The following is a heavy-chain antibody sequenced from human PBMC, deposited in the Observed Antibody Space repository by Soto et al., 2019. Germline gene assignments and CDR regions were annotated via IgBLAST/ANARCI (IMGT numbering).Heavy chain of an antibody. V-gene: IGHV3-23*01. D-gene: IGHD3-10*01. Sequence: EVQLLESGGGLVQPGGSLRLSCAASGFTFSSYAMSWVRQAPGKGLEWVSAISGSGGSTYYADSVKGRFTISRDNSKNTRYPQMNCLRADGTAVYYCAKYGYGSGSYDYWGRGTLVTVSS. CDR1: GFTFSSYA. CDR2: ISGSGGST. CDR3: AKYGYGSGSYDY. J-gene: IGHJ4*02.